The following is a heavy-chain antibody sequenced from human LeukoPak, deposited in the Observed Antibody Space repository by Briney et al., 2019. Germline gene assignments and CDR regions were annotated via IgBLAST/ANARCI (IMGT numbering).Heavy chain of an antibody. V-gene: IGHV1-24*01. D-gene: IGHD3-3*01. CDR2: VDPDDGQR. CDR3: ATAKGIRFLEWFNY. CDR1: GYTLNDIS. Sequence: ASVKVSCKISGYTLNDISMHWVRQPPGKGLEWMGGVDPDDGQRVYAQKFQGRVTMTEDTSTNTAYMELSRLRSEDTAVYYCATAKGIRFLEWFNYWGQGTLVTVSS. J-gene: IGHJ4*02.